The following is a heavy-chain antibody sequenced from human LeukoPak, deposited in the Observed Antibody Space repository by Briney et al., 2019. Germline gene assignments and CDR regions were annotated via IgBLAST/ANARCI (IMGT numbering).Heavy chain of an antibody. V-gene: IGHV1-8*01. CDR3: ARSTASSWYHNYYYGMDV. D-gene: IGHD6-13*01. CDR2: MNPNSGNT. Sequence: ASVKVSCKASGYTFTSYDINWVRQATGQGLEWMGWMNPNSGNTGYAQKFQGRVTMTRNTSISTAYMELRSLRSDDTAVYYCARSTASSWYHNYYYGMDVWGKGTTVTVSS. J-gene: IGHJ6*04. CDR1: GYTFTSYD.